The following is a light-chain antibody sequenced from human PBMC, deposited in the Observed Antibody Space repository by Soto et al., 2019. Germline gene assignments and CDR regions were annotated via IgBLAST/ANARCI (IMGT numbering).Light chain of an antibody. CDR1: SSDVGADNL. V-gene: IGLV2-23*01. CDR2: EGS. Sequence: QSALTQPASVSGSPEQSITISCTGTSSDVGADNLVSWYQQHPGKAPRLIIYEGSKRPSGISHRFSGSKSDNTASLTISGRRAEDEDHYHCCSYSGSRTVVVGGGTQLTVL. CDR3: CSYSGSRTVV. J-gene: IGLJ7*01.